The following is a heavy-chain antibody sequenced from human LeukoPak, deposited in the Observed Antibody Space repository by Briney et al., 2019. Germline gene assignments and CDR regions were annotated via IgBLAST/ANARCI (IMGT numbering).Heavy chain of an antibody. CDR1: GGSISSTSYY. J-gene: IGHJ4*02. V-gene: IGHV4-39*01. CDR2: IYYSGAT. D-gene: IGHD6-13*01. CDR3: ARQGLQQLLSGSNF. Sequence: AAETLSLTCTVSGGSISSTSYYWGWIRQAPGKGLEWLASIYYSGATYYNPSLKSRLTVSGDTSNNRFSLELTSVTAADTAVYYCARQGLQQLLSGSNFWGQGTLVTVSS.